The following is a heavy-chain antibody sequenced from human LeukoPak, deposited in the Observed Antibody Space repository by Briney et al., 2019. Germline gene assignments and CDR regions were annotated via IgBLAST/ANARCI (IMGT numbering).Heavy chain of an antibody. D-gene: IGHD2-21*02. Sequence: GGSLRLSCAASGFTFSSYAMGWVRQAPGKGLEWVSAISGSGGSTFYADSVKGRFTISRDNSKNTLYLQMNSLRAEDTAVYYCAMGGNGYYFDYWGQGTLVTVSS. CDR2: ISGSGGST. J-gene: IGHJ4*02. CDR3: AMGGNGYYFDY. CDR1: GFTFSSYA. V-gene: IGHV3-23*01.